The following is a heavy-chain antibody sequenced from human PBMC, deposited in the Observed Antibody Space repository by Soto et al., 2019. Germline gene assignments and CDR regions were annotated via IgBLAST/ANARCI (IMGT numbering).Heavy chain of an antibody. V-gene: IGHV4-30-4*01. CDR2: IYYSGST. D-gene: IGHD3-22*01. CDR3: ARDLDGLHDDTSGPFPRPG. Sequence: SETLSLTCTVSGGSISSGDYYWSWIRQPPGKGLEWIGYIYYSGSTYYNPSLKSRVTISVDTSKNQFSLKVSSVTVADTAVYYCARDLDGLHDDTSGPFPRPGWGQGTLVTVSS. J-gene: IGHJ1*01. CDR1: GGSISSGDYY.